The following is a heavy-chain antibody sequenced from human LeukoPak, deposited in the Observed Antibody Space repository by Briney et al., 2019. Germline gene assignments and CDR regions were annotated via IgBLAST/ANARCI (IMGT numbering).Heavy chain of an antibody. CDR3: AKPLQAYYFDY. J-gene: IGHJ4*02. V-gene: IGHV3-23*01. CDR2: ISGSGGST. D-gene: IGHD3-16*02. Sequence: PGGSLRPSCAASGFTFSSYAMSWVPQAPGKGLEWVSSISGSGGSTYYADSVKGRFTISRDNSKNTLYLQMNSLRAEDTAVYYCAKPLQAYYFDYWGQGTLVTVSS. CDR1: GFTFSSYA.